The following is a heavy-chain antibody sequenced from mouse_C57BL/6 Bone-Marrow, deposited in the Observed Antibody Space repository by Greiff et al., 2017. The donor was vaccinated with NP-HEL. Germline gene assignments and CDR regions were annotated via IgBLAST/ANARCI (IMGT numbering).Heavy chain of an antibody. D-gene: IGHD4-1*01. CDR1: GFTFSSYA. J-gene: IGHJ3*01. Sequence: EVKVEESGGGLVKPGGSLKLSCAASGFTFSSYAMSWVRQTPEKRLEWVATISDGGSYTYYPDNVKGRFTISRDNAKNNLYLQMSHLKSEDTAMYYCAKGFNWAWFAYWGQGTLVTVSA. V-gene: IGHV5-4*03. CDR3: AKGFNWAWFAY. CDR2: ISDGGSYT.